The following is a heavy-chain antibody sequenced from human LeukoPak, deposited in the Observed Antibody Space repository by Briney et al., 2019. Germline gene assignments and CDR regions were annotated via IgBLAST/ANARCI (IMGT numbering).Heavy chain of an antibody. J-gene: IGHJ5*02. V-gene: IGHV3-21*01. CDR3: ARDFRIYYGSGSYGSRFDP. CDR2: ISSSGVYI. D-gene: IGHD3-10*01. Sequence: GGSLRLSCAASGFTFNYYGMNWVRQAPGKGLEWVPSISSSGVYIYYADSLKGRFTISRDNAKNSLYLQMNSLRAEDTAIYFCARDFRIYYGSGSYGSRFDPWGQGTLVTVSS. CDR1: GFTFNYYG.